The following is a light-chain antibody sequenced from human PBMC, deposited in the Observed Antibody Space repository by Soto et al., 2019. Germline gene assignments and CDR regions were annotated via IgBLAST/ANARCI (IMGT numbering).Light chain of an antibody. CDR1: SSDVGGYNY. CDR2: EVN. J-gene: IGLJ2*01. CDR3: SSSTSSGSIGVV. Sequence: QSALTQSASVSGSPGQSITISCTGTSSDVGGYNYVSWYQQHPGKAPKLMIYEVNNRPSGVSNRFSGSKSGNTASLTISGLQAADEADYYCSSSTSSGSIGVVFGGGTKLTVL. V-gene: IGLV2-14*01.